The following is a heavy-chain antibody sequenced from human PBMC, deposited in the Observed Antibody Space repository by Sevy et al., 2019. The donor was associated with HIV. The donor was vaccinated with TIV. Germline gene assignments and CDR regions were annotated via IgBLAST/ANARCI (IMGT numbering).Heavy chain of an antibody. CDR2: MSFDETKT. CDR3: ARESFTATNFDY. Sequence: GGSLRLSCAASGFIFRSFGMHWIRQAPGKGPEWVAFMSFDETKTFYVDSVKGRFTISRDNSNNTLFLQMNSLRVEDTAVYFCARESFTATNFDYWGQGTLVTVSS. CDR1: GFIFRSFG. D-gene: IGHD4-17*01. V-gene: IGHV3-30*03. J-gene: IGHJ4*02.